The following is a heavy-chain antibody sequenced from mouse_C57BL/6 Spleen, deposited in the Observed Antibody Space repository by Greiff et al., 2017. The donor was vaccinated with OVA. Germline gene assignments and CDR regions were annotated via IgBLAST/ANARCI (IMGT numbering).Heavy chain of an antibody. D-gene: IGHD2-1*01. CDR2: ISYDGSN. V-gene: IGHV3-6*01. J-gene: IGHJ2*01. CDR1: GYSITSGYY. Sequence: EVQRVESGPGLVKPSQSLSLTCSVTGYSITSGYYWNWIRQFPGNKLEWMGYISYDGSNNYNPSLKNRISITRDTSKNQFFLKLNSVTTEDTGTYYCAGGNYYYFDYWGQGTTLTVSS. CDR3: AGGNYYYFDY.